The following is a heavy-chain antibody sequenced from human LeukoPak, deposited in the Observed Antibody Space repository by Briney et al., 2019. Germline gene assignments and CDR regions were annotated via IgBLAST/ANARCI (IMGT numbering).Heavy chain of an antibody. D-gene: IGHD3-10*01. CDR2: VSYDGSNK. CDR3: AKDLKGSGSYYKALDY. V-gene: IGHV3-30*18. CDR1: GFTFSGYA. J-gene: IGHJ4*02. Sequence: GGSLSLSCAASGFTFSGYAMHWVRQAPGKGLEWVAIVSYDGSNKWYADSVKGRFTISRDNSKNTLYLQMNSLRAEDTAVYYCAKDLKGSGSYYKALDYWGQGTLVTVSS.